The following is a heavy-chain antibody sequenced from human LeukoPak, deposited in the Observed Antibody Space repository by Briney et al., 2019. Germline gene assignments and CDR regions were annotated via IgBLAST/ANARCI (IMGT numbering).Heavy chain of an antibody. D-gene: IGHD3-22*01. CDR3: ARVLIDSSGYYLDY. V-gene: IGHV3-11*06. CDR1: GFTFSAYY. Sequence: PGGSLRLSCAASGFTFSAYYMSWIRQAPGKGLEWVSFISSGGSYTNYADSVKGRFTISRDNAKNSLYLQMTSLRAEDTAVYYCARVLIDSSGYYLDYWGQGTLVTVS. J-gene: IGHJ4*02. CDR2: ISSGGSYT.